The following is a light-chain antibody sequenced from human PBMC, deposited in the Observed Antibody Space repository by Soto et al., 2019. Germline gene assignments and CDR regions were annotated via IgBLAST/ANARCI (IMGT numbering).Light chain of an antibody. CDR3: QQRSNWPPT. CDR1: QSVSSY. Sequence: EIVLTQSPATLSLSPGERATLSCRASQSVSSYLAWYQLKPGQAPRLLIYDASNRATGIPARFSGSGSGTDFPLTISSLEPEDFAVYYCQQRSNWPPTFGQGTKLEIK. CDR2: DAS. J-gene: IGKJ2*01. V-gene: IGKV3-11*01.